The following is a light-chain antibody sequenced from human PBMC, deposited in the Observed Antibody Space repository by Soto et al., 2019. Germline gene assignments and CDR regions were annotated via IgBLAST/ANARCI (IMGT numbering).Light chain of an antibody. CDR1: QSVSSY. CDR3: QQYNNWPPIT. J-gene: IGKJ5*01. CDR2: GAS. Sequence: DILLTQSPSTLSLSPGERATLSCRASQSVSSYLAWYQQKPGQAPTLLIYGASTRATGIPARFSGSGSGTEFTLTISSLQSEDFAVYYCQQYNNWPPITFGQGTRLEIK. V-gene: IGKV3-15*01.